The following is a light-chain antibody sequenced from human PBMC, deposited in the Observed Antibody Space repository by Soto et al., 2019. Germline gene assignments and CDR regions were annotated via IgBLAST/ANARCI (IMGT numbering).Light chain of an antibody. CDR3: QSYDSSNPLV. CDR2: EDN. V-gene: IGLV6-57*02. CDR1: SGSIASNY. J-gene: IGLJ2*01. Sequence: NFMLTQPHSVSESPGKTVTISCTGSSGSIASNYVQWYQQRPGSAPTTVIYEDNQRPSGVPDRFSGSIDSSSNSASLTISGLKTEDEADYYCQSYDSSNPLVFGGGTKVTVL.